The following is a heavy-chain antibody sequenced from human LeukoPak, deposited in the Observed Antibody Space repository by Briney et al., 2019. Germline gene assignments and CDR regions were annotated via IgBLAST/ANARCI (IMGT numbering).Heavy chain of an antibody. Sequence: PSETLSLTCAVYGGSFSGYYWSWIRQPPGKGLEWIGEINHSGSTNYNPSLKSRVTISVDTSKNQFSLKLSSVTAADTAVYYCARRPADYGDYPNWFDPWGQGTLVTVSS. V-gene: IGHV4-34*01. CDR1: GGSFSGYY. CDR2: INHSGST. D-gene: IGHD4-17*01. J-gene: IGHJ5*02. CDR3: ARRPADYGDYPNWFDP.